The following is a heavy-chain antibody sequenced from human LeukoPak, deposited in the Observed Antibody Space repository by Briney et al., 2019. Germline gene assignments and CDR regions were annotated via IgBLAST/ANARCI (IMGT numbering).Heavy chain of an antibody. CDR3: ARYTSSWFFDS. Sequence: SETLSLTCAISGDSVCSTSAAWSWIRQSPGKGLEWLGSTYYSSKWYSDYAASVRGRITVNPDTSTKQSSLQLNSVTPEDAAVYYCARYTSSWFFDSWGLGTLVTVSS. V-gene: IGHV6-1*01. CDR1: GDSVCSTSAA. CDR2: TYYSSKWYS. D-gene: IGHD6-13*01. J-gene: IGHJ4*02.